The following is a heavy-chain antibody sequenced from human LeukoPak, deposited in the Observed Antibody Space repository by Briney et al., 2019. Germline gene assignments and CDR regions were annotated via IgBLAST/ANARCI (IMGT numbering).Heavy chain of an antibody. Sequence: GGSLRLSCAASGFTFSNYGMHWVRQAPGKGLEWVTFIRFDGTNKYYADSVKGRFTISRDNSKNTLSLQMNSLRAEDTAVYYCAKGARVNSYAVLDYWGQGTLVTVSS. CDR3: AKGARVNSYAVLDY. D-gene: IGHD5-18*01. CDR1: GFTFSNYG. CDR2: IRFDGTNK. V-gene: IGHV3-30*02. J-gene: IGHJ4*02.